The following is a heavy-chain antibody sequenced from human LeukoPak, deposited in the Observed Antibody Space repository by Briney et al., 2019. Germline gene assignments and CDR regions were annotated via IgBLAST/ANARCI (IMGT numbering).Heavy chain of an antibody. CDR1: GYSISSGYY. CDR2: IYHSGST. Sequence: SETLSLTCAVSGYSISSGYYWGWIRPPPGKGLEWIGSIYHSGSTYYNPSLQSRVTISVDTSKNQFSLNLSSVTAADTAVYYCARGRAGSYRSYFDYWGQGTLVTVSS. D-gene: IGHD3-10*01. J-gene: IGHJ4*02. V-gene: IGHV4-38-2*01. CDR3: ARGRAGSYRSYFDY.